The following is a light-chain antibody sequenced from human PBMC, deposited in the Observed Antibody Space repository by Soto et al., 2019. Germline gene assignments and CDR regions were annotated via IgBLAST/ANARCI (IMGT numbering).Light chain of an antibody. CDR2: DAS. V-gene: IGKV3-11*01. J-gene: IGKJ5*01. Sequence: EIVLTQSPATLSLSPGERATLSCRASQSVNSFLAWYQQKPGQAPRLLIYDASSRATGIPARFSGSGSGTDFTLTISSLEPEDFAVHYCQQRDNWPITFGHGTRLEIK. CDR3: QQRDNWPIT. CDR1: QSVNSF.